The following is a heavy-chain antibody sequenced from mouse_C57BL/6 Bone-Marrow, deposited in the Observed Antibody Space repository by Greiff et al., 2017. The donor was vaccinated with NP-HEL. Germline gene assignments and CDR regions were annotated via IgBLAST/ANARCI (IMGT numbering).Heavy chain of an antibody. V-gene: IGHV14-1*01. CDR1: GFNIKDYY. D-gene: IGHD1-1*01. CDR3: TTVYYDSISWYLEV. CDR2: IDPEDGDT. Sequence: EVQLQQSGAELVRPGASVKLSCTASGFNIKDYYMHWVKQRPEQGLEWIGRIDPEDGDTEYAPKFQGQVTMTADKSSNTAYLQLSRLTSEDTVVYYCTTVYYDSISWYLEVWGTGTTVTVSS. J-gene: IGHJ1*03.